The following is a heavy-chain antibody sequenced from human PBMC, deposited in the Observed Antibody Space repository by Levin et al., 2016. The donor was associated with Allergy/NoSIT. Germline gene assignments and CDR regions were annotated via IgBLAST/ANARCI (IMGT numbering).Heavy chain of an antibody. CDR3: ARAERCSSTSCYRGSYYYYGMDV. CDR1: GYSFTSYW. CDR2: IYPGDSDT. V-gene: IGHV5-51*01. J-gene: IGHJ6*02. D-gene: IGHD2-2*02. Sequence: KVSCKGSGYSFTSYWIGWVRQMPGKGLEWMGIIYPGDSDTRYSPSFQGQVTISADKSISTAYLQWSSLKASDTAMYYCARAERCSSTSCYRGSYYYYGMDVWGQGTTVTVSS.